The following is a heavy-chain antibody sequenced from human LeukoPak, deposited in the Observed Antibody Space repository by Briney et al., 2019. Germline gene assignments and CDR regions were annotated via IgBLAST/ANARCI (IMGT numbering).Heavy chain of an antibody. D-gene: IGHD2-15*01. V-gene: IGHV3-21*01. J-gene: IGHJ4*02. CDR2: ISSSSIYI. Sequence: PGGSLRLSCAASGFTFSSYSMNWVRQAPGKGLEWVSSISSSSIYIYYADSVKGRFTISRDNAKNSLYLQMSSLRAEDTAVYYCARVASSGALRTDYWGQGTLVTVSS. CDR1: GFTFSSYS. CDR3: ARVASSGALRTDY.